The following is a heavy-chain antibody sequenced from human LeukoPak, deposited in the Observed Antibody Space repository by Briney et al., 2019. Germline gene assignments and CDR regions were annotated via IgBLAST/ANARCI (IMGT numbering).Heavy chain of an antibody. CDR1: GYTFTSYG. CDR3: ARAARPNYYYYMDV. CDR2: ISAYNGNT. D-gene: IGHD6-6*01. Sequence: ASVKVSCKASGYTFTSYGISWVRQAPGQGLEWMGWISAYNGNTNYAQKLQGRVTMTTDTSTSTAYMELRSLRSDDTAVYYCARAARPNYYYYMDVWGKGTTVTVSS. V-gene: IGHV1-18*01. J-gene: IGHJ6*03.